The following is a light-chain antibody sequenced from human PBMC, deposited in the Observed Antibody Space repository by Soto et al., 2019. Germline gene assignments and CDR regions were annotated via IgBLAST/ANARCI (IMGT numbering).Light chain of an antibody. V-gene: IGKV3D-20*01. CDR1: QSVSSSY. J-gene: IGKJ5*01. Sequence: EIILTHSPATLSLSPGERATLSCGASQSVSSSYVAWYQHRPGLAPRLLIHDASSRATGIPDRFSGTKSGTDFTLTIRRLEPEDAAVYYCQQYGSSPITSGQGTRLEIK. CDR3: QQYGSSPIT. CDR2: DAS.